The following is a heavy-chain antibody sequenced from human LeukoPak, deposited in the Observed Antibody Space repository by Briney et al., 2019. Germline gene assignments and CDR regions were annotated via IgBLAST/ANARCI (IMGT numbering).Heavy chain of an antibody. V-gene: IGHV1-18*01. CDR2: ISAYNGNT. D-gene: IGHD3-10*01. CDR1: GYTFTSYS. J-gene: IGHJ4*02. CDR3: ARDFIELLWFGELRGFDY. Sequence: ASVKVSCKASGYTFTSYSISWVRQAPGQGLEWIGWISAYNGNTNYAQKLQGRVTMTTDTSTSTAYMELRSLRSDDTAVYYCARDFIELLWFGELRGFDYWGQGTLLTVSS.